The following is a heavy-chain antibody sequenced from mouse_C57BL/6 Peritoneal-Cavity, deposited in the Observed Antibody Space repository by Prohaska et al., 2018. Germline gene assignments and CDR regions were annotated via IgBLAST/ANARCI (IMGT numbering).Heavy chain of an antibody. Sequence: DVQLQESGPGLVKPSQSLSLTCSVTGYSLTSGYYWNWIRQFPGNKLEWMVYISYDGINNYNSSLRNLISITRDTAKNQCFLKLNSLTTEDTATYYCARGDYNNYPYYYSMDFWGHRTAVTVSP. V-gene: IGHV3-6*01. CDR2: ISYDGIN. CDR3: ARGDYNNYPYYYSMDF. D-gene: IGHD2-5*01. CDR1: GYSLTSGYY. J-gene: IGHJ4*01.